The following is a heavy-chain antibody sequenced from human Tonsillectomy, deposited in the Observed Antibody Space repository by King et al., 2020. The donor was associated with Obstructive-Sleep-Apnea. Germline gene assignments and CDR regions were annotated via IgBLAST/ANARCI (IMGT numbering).Heavy chain of an antibody. CDR1: GYSISSGYY. J-gene: IGHJ5*02. CDR3: ARERTKHNWGRYNWFDP. CDR2: IYHSGST. D-gene: IGHD7-27*01. V-gene: IGHV4-38-2*02. Sequence: VQLQESGPGLVKPSETLSLTCTVSGYSISSGYYWGWIRQPPGKGLEWIGSIYHSGSTYYNPSLKSRVTISVDTSKNQFSLKLSSVTAADTAVYYCARERTKHNWGRYNWFDPWGQGTLVTVSS.